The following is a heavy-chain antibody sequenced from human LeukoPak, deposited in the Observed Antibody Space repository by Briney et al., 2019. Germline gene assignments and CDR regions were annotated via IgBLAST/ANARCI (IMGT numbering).Heavy chain of an antibody. V-gene: IGHV1-18*01. Sequence: ASVKVSCKASGYIFTSYGLSWVRQAPGQGLEWMGWISANNGHTHYAQKFQGRLTITRDMSTRTVDMELRSLRSDDTAVYYCARDMRHYRYYESDEYYFNFEYWGQGTLVTVSS. CDR1: GYIFTSYG. D-gene: IGHD3-22*01. CDR3: ARDMRHYRYYESDEYYFNFEY. CDR2: ISANNGHT. J-gene: IGHJ4*02.